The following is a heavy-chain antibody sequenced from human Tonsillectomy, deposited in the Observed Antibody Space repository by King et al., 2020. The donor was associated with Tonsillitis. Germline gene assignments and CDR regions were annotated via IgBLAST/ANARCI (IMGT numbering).Heavy chain of an antibody. V-gene: IGHV3-23*04. J-gene: IGHJ4*02. CDR2: ISGSGGIT. Sequence: VQLVESGGGLVQPGGSLRLSCAASGFTFSSYAMSLVRQAPGKGLDWVSAISGSGGITSYADSVKGRFTISRDNSKNTLYLQMNSLRAEDTAVYYCAKDSTGATTNFDYWGQGTLVTVSS. D-gene: IGHD1-26*01. CDR1: GFTFSSYA. CDR3: AKDSTGATTNFDY.